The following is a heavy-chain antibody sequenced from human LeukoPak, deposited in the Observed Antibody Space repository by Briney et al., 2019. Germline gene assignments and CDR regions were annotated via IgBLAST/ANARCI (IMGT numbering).Heavy chain of an antibody. CDR3: ARDEAYYYDSSGPR. Sequence: GGSLRLSCAASGFTFSSYAMSWVRQAPGKGLEWVSYISRSGSTIYYADSVKGRFTISRDNAKNSLYLQMNSLRAEDTAVYYCARDEAYYYDSSGPRWGQGTLVTVSS. V-gene: IGHV3-48*03. CDR1: GFTFSSYA. CDR2: ISRSGSTI. D-gene: IGHD3-22*01. J-gene: IGHJ4*02.